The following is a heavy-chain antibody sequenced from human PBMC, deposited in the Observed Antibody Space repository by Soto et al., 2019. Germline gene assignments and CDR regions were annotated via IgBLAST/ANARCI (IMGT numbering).Heavy chain of an antibody. CDR1: GFINRDNW. V-gene: IGHV3-49*04. D-gene: IGHD4-17*01. CDR2: IRSKAYGGTT. CDR3: TRDRHDYGDYVVLF. Sequence: GFINRDNWWTWVRQAPGKGLEWVGFIRSKAYGGTTEYAVSVKGRFTISRDDSKSIAYLQMNSLKTEDTAVYYCTRDRHDYGDYVVLFWGQGTLVTVSS. J-gene: IGHJ4*02.